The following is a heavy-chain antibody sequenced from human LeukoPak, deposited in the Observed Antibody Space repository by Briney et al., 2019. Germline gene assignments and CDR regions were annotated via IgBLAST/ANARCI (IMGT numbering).Heavy chain of an antibody. Sequence: ASVKVSCKASGYTFTSYDINWVRQAPGQGLEWMGWMNPNSGNTGYAQKFQGRVTMTRNTSISTAYMELSRLRSDDTAVYYCARARAVAGDYWGQGTLVTVSS. CDR2: MNPNSGNT. J-gene: IGHJ4*02. CDR3: ARARAVAGDY. CDR1: GYTFTSYD. D-gene: IGHD6-19*01. V-gene: IGHV1-8*01.